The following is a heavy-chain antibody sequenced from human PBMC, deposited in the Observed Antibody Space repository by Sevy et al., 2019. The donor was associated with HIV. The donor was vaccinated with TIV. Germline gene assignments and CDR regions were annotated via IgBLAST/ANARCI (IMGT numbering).Heavy chain of an antibody. CDR2: IWYDGSSK. V-gene: IGHV3-33*01. Sequence: GGSLRLSCAASGFNFSTYGMHWVRQAPGNGLEWVAVIWYDGSSKYYGDSVKGRFTISRDNSKNTLYLQMNSLRAEDTAVYYCARDKGYCSSTSCRRYYYGMDVSGQGTPVTVSS. CDR1: GFNFSTYG. CDR3: ARDKGYCSSTSCRRYYYGMDV. D-gene: IGHD2-2*01. J-gene: IGHJ6*02.